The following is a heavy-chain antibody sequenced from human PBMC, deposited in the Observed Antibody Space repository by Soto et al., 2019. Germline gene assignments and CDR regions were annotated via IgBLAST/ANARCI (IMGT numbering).Heavy chain of an antibody. CDR1: GFDFGSFG. J-gene: IGHJ6*02. CDR3: SADHPPTAIGWPV. CDR2: IVVASGRT. V-gene: IGHV1-58*02. Sequence: SVKVSCKASGFDFGSFGIQFLRQTRGRGLEWIGWIVVASGRTNYARQFQGRVAFSRDMSSTTAYMDLYDLKSDDTAVYFCSADHPPTAIGWPVWGQGTTVTVSS.